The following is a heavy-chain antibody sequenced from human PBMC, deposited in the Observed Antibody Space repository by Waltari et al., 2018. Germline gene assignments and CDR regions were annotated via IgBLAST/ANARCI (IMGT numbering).Heavy chain of an antibody. V-gene: IGHV3-23*04. CDR2: ITGSGNYT. CDR3: ATEYRALDI. Sequence: EGQLVESGGGLVQPGGSLRLSCVASGFTLSSFAMAWVRQAPGKGLEWVSTITGSGNYTYYTHSVKGRFTISRDNSKNTLYLQMNGLRGEDTAVYYCATEYRALDIWGQGTMVTVSS. J-gene: IGHJ3*02. D-gene: IGHD2-2*02. CDR1: GFTLSSFA.